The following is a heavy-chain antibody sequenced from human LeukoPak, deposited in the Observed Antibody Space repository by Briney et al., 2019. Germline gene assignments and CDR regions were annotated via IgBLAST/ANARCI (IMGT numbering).Heavy chain of an antibody. D-gene: IGHD2-2*01. Sequence: ASVKVSCKASGYTFTSYGISWVRQAPGQGLEWMGWISAYNGSTNYAQKLQGRVTMTTDTSTSTAYMELSSLRSEDTAVYYCARGRSCSSTSCYAWRYYYYYYYMDVWGKGTTVTISS. V-gene: IGHV1-18*01. CDR2: ISAYNGST. CDR3: ARGRSCSSTSCYAWRYYYYYYYMDV. J-gene: IGHJ6*03. CDR1: GYTFTSYG.